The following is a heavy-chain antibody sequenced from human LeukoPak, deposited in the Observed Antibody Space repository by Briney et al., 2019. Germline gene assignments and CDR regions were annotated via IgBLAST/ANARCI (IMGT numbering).Heavy chain of an antibody. CDR1: GFSFNRFA. J-gene: IGHJ4*02. V-gene: IGHV3-23*01. Sequence: GGSLRLSCVASGFSFNRFAMSWVRHVPGKGLEWFSSVSGSGGTTWHAESVKGRFTISKDNSKSTMFLQLNSLRAEDTAVYYCTKDHISCVGAGCLLHEDWGQGTLVTVSS. CDR2: VSGSGGTT. CDR3: TKDHISCVGAGCLLHED. D-gene: IGHD3-9*01.